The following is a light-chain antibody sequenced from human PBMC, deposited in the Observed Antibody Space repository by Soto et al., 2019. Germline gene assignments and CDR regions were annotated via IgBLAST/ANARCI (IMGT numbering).Light chain of an antibody. J-gene: IGKJ1*01. CDR1: QSVSSSY. Sequence: EIVLTQSPGPLSLSPGERATLSCRASQSVSSSYLAWYQQKPGQAPRLLIYGASSRATGIPDKFSGSGSGTDFTLTISRLEPEEFAEYYCQQYCSEQSFGQGTKVEIK. CDR2: GAS. CDR3: QQYCSEQS. V-gene: IGKV3-20*01.